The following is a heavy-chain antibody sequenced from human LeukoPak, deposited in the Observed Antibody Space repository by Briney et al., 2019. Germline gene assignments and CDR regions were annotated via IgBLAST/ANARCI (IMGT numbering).Heavy chain of an antibody. Sequence: SETLSLTCSVSGGSINSYYWSWIRQPPGKGLECIGYIHYTGSTNYNPSLKSRVIISVDTSKNQFSLKLTSVTAADTAVYYCARGPTTVTRAFDYWGQGTLVTVSS. V-gene: IGHV4-59*08. D-gene: IGHD4-17*01. CDR2: IHYTGST. CDR1: GGSINSYY. J-gene: IGHJ4*02. CDR3: ARGPTTVTRAFDY.